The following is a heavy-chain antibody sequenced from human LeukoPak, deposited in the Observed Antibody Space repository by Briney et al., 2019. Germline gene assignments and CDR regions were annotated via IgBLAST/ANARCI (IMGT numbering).Heavy chain of an antibody. V-gene: IGHV3-30*02. J-gene: IGHJ6*03. CDR3: ASPPFGHYYYFRDV. D-gene: IGHD2/OR15-2a*01. CDR1: GFTFSSYG. CDR2: IRYDGSNK. Sequence: GGSLRLSCAASGFTFSSYGMHWVRQAPGKGLEGVAFIRYDGSNKYYADSVKGRFTISRDNSKNTLYLQMNSLRAEDTAVYYCASPPFGHYYYFRDVWGKGTTVTISS.